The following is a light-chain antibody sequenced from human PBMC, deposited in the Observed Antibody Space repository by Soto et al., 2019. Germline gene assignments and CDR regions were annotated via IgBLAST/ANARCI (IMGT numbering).Light chain of an antibody. CDR3: QQYNSYPFT. Sequence: DIQMTQSPATLSASLGDRVTITCRASQSISSWLAWYQQKPGKAPKLLIYQASSLETGVPSRFRGSGSGTEFTLTISSLQPDDFETYYCQQYNSYPFTFGQGTRLEIK. J-gene: IGKJ5*01. CDR1: QSISSW. V-gene: IGKV1-5*03. CDR2: QAS.